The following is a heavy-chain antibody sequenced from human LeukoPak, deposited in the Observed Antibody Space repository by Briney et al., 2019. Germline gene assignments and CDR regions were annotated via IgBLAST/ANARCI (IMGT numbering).Heavy chain of an antibody. CDR3: ARGARLQPMGDS. J-gene: IGHJ4*02. Sequence: PGGSLRLSCAASGFTFSSYSMNWVRQAPGKGLEWVSSISSSSSYIFYADSVRGRFTISGDNAKNSLYLQMNSLRAEDTALYYCARGARLQPMGDSWGQGTLVTVSS. CDR1: GFTFSSYS. D-gene: IGHD4-11*01. CDR2: ISSSSSYI. V-gene: IGHV3-21*04.